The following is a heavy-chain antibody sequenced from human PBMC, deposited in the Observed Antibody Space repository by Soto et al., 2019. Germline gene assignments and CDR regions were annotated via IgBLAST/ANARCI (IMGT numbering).Heavy chain of an antibody. CDR2: IYYNGNT. V-gene: IGHV4-59*11. CDR1: GGSISNHY. Sequence: QVQLQESGPGLVKQSETLSLTCTVSGGSISNHYWSWIRQPPGKGLEWIGYIYYNGNTNYNPSLKSRVTMSVDTSKNQISLKLSSVPAADPAVYYCTRANWYSEYWGQGTLVTVSS. CDR3: TRANWYSEY. J-gene: IGHJ4*02. D-gene: IGHD7-27*01.